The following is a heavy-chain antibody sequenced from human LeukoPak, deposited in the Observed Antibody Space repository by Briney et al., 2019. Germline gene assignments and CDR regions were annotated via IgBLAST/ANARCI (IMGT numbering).Heavy chain of an antibody. Sequence: GGSLRLSCAASGFTFSSYGMHWFRQAPGKGLEWVAVISYDGSNKYYADSVKGRFTISRDNSKNTLYLQMNSLRAEDTAVYYCAKDRAGPYSSSWFYYFDYWGQGTLVTVSS. CDR2: ISYDGSNK. J-gene: IGHJ4*02. CDR1: GFTFSSYG. CDR3: AKDRAGPYSSSWFYYFDY. D-gene: IGHD6-13*01. V-gene: IGHV3-30*18.